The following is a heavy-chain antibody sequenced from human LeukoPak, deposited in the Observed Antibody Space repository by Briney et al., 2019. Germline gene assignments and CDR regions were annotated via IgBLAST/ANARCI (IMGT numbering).Heavy chain of an antibody. CDR2: ISGSGGST. Sequence: GGSLRLSCAAPGFTFSSYAMSWVRQAPGKGLEWVSAISGSGGSTYYADSVKGRFTISRDNSKNTLYLQMNSLRAEDTAVYYCAKLHATMIVVVIAPVDYWGQGTLVTVSS. CDR3: AKLHATMIVVVIAPVDY. J-gene: IGHJ4*02. CDR1: GFTFSSYA. D-gene: IGHD3-22*01. V-gene: IGHV3-23*01.